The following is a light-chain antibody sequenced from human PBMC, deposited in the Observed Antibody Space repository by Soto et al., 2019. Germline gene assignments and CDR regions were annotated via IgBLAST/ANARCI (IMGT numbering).Light chain of an antibody. CDR2: DAS. CDR3: QQYNSYPWT. CDR1: QGINSF. V-gene: IGKV1-13*02. J-gene: IGKJ1*01. Sequence: AIQLTQSPSSLSASVGDRVSITCRASQGINSFLAWYQQKPGKAPKLLIYDASSLESGVPSRLSGSGFGTEFTLTISSLQPGDFATYYCQQYNSYPWTFGQGTKVDIK.